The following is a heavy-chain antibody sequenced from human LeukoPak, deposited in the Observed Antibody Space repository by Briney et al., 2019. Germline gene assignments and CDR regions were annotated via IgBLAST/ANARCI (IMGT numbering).Heavy chain of an antibody. Sequence: SETLSLTCTVSGGSISSGGYYWSWIRQHPGKGLEWIGYIYYSGSTYYNPSLKSRVTISVDTSKNQFSLKLSSVTAADTAVYYCARDTRRSTARAFDIWGQGTMVTVSS. CDR3: ARDTRRSTARAFDI. V-gene: IGHV4-31*03. D-gene: IGHD1-1*01. CDR2: IYYSGST. CDR1: GGSISSGGYY. J-gene: IGHJ3*02.